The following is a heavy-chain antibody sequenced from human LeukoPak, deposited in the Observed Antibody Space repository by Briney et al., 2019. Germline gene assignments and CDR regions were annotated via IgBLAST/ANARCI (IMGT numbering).Heavy chain of an antibody. J-gene: IGHJ4*02. V-gene: IGHV3-23*01. CDR2: ISGSDGRT. CDR3: ARFGSYGSGKDPFDC. D-gene: IGHD3-10*01. CDR1: GFTFSNYA. Sequence: GGSLRLSCAASGFTFSNYAMNWVRQAPGKGLEWVSIISGSDGRTYYAESVKGRFTISRDNSKNTLYVQMNGLRAEDTAVYYCARFGSYGSGKDPFDCWGQGTLVTVSS.